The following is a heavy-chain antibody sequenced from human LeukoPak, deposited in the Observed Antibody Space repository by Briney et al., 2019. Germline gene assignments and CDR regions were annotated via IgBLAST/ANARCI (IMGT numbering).Heavy chain of an antibody. J-gene: IGHJ4*02. D-gene: IGHD5-18*01. Sequence: PGGSLRLSCAASGFTFSSYAMHWVRQAPGKGLEWVAVISYDGSNKYYADSVKGRFTISRDNSKNTLYLQMNSLRAEDTAVYYCARGAYSYGPGVYFDYWGQGTLVTVSS. CDR1: GFTFSSYA. CDR3: ARGAYSYGPGVYFDY. V-gene: IGHV3-30-3*01. CDR2: ISYDGSNK.